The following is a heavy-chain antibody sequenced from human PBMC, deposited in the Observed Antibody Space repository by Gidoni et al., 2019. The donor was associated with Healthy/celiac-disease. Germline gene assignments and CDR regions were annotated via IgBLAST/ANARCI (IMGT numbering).Heavy chain of an antibody. J-gene: IGHJ6*02. V-gene: IGHV3-73*02. D-gene: IGHD3-10*01. Sequence: EVQLVESGGGLVQPGGSLNLSCAASGFTFSGPAMHWVRQASGKGLEWVGRIRSKANSYATAYAASVKGRFTISRDDSKNTAYLQMNSLKTEDTAVYYCTRPHYYGSGSRSSRDYGMDVWGQGTTVTVSS. CDR3: TRPHYYGSGSRSSRDYGMDV. CDR2: IRSKANSYAT. CDR1: GFTFSGPA.